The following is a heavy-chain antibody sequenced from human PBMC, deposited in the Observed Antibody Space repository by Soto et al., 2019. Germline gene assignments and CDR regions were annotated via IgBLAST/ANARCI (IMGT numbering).Heavy chain of an antibody. Sequence: GASVKVSCKASGGTFSSYAISWARQAPGQGLEWMGGIIPIFGTANYAQKFQGRVTITADESTSTAYMELSSLRSEDTAVYYCARETGVEMATRGYFDLWGRGTLVTVSS. V-gene: IGHV1-69*13. CDR2: IIPIFGTA. D-gene: IGHD5-12*01. CDR1: GGTFSSYA. CDR3: ARETGVEMATRGYFDL. J-gene: IGHJ2*01.